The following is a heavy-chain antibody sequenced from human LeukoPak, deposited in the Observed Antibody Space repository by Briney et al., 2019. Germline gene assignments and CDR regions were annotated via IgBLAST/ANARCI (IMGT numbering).Heavy chain of an antibody. V-gene: IGHV3-74*01. CDR3: VRDLGGRSGH. J-gene: IGHJ4*02. Sequence: GGSLRLSCAASGFIFSSNWMHWVRQAPGKGLVWVSRINEDGSTTNYADSVKGRSTIFRDNAKNTLYLQMNSLRAEDTAVYYCVRDLGGRSGHWGQGTLVTVSS. CDR2: INEDGSTT. CDR1: GFIFSSNW. D-gene: IGHD1-26*01.